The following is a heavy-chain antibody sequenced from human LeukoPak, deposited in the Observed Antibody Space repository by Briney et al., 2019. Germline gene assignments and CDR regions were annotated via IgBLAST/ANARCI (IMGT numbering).Heavy chain of an antibody. CDR1: GASITSNHW. CDR2: IYHGGAT. D-gene: IGHD4-17*01. V-gene: IGHV4-4*02. J-gene: IGHJ4*02. Sequence: PSETLSLTCAVSGASITSNHWWSWARQAPGEGLEWIGEIYHGGATTYNPSLKSRLTMSVDRSKNEFSLSLRSVPAADTAVYYCATYLYGDYGYYYFDYWGPGTLVTVSS. CDR3: ATYLYGDYGYYYFDY.